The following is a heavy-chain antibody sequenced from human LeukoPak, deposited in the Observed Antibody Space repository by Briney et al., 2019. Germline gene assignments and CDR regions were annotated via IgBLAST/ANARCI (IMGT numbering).Heavy chain of an antibody. J-gene: IGHJ4*02. Sequence: SQTLSLTCTVSGGSISSGSYYWSWIRQPAGKGLEWIGRIYTSGSTNYNPSLKSRVTISVDTSKNQFSLKLSSVTAADTAVYYCASERAVAGTVDYWGQGTLVTVSS. CDR2: IYTSGST. V-gene: IGHV4-61*02. CDR1: GGSISSGSYY. CDR3: ASERAVAGTVDY. D-gene: IGHD6-19*01.